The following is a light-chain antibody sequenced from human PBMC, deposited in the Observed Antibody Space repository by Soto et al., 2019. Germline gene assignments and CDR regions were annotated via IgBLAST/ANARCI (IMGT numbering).Light chain of an antibody. CDR1: QTITRW. J-gene: IGKJ1*01. Sequence: DIQRTQSPSTLSASVGDRVTITCRASQTITRWMAWYQQKPGKAPKLLIYDASTLESGVPSRFSGSRSGTEFTLTLSSLQPDDFATYYCQQYSTYTPRTFGQGTKVDIK. V-gene: IGKV1-5*01. CDR2: DAS. CDR3: QQYSTYTPRT.